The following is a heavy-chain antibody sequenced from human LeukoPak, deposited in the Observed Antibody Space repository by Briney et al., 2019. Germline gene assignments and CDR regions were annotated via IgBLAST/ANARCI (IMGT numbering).Heavy chain of an antibody. J-gene: IGHJ4*02. CDR3: ARPFGYYYGPPSY. CDR2: INHSGST. V-gene: IGHV4-34*01. Sequence: SETLSLTCAVYGGSFSSYYWSWIRQPPGKGLEWIGEINHSGSTNYNPSLKSRVTISVDTSKNQFSLKLSSVTAADTAVYYCARPFGYYYGPPSYWGQGTLVTVSS. CDR1: GGSFSSYY. D-gene: IGHD3-10*01.